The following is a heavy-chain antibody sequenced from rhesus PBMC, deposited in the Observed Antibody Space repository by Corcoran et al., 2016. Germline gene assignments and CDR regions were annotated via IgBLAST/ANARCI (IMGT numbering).Heavy chain of an antibody. Sequence: QLQLQESGPGLVKPSETLSVTCAVSGGSISSSYWSWIRQAPGKGLEWIGYIYGTGSSTNYHPSLKRRVTLSVDTSKNQLSLKLSSVTAADTAVYYCASGRGYSGYSYVPRFDYWGQGVLVTVSS. D-gene: IGHD5-42*01. V-gene: IGHV4-169*02. CDR1: GGSISSSY. J-gene: IGHJ4*01. CDR3: ASGRGYSGYSYVPRFDY. CDR2: IYGTGSST.